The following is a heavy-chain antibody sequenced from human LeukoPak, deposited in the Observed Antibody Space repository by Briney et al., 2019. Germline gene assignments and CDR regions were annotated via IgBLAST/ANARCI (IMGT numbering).Heavy chain of an antibody. V-gene: IGHV3-7*03. CDR1: GFMFSSNW. J-gene: IGHJ4*02. CDR3: AKYGPQDSGSSHFDY. Sequence: GGSLRLSCAASGFMFSSNWMNWVRLAPGKGLEWVANIKEDGTETYYVDSVKGLFTISRDDAKNSLYLQMNSLRAEDTAIYYCAKYGPQDSGSSHFDYWGQGALVTVSS. D-gene: IGHD1-26*01. CDR2: IKEDGTET.